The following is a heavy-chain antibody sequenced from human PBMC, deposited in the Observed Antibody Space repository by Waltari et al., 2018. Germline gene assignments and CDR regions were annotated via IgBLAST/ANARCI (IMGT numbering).Heavy chain of an antibody. CDR2: IYSGGST. CDR3: AKDLLAAAAPLDY. J-gene: IGHJ4*02. Sequence: EVQLLESGGGLVQPGGSLRLSCAASGFTFSSYAMSWVRQAPGKGLEWVSVIYSGGSTYYADSVKGRFTISRDNSKNTLYLQMNSLRAEDTAVYYCAKDLLAAAAPLDYWGQGTLVTVSS. D-gene: IGHD6-13*01. V-gene: IGHV3-23*03. CDR1: GFTFSSYA.